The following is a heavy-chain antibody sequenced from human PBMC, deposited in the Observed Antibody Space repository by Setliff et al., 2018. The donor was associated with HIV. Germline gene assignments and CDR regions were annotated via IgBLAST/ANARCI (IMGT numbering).Heavy chain of an antibody. CDR2: IYHSGST. Sequence: SETLSLTCAVSGYSISSGYYWGWIRQPPGKGLEWIGSIYHSGSTYYNPSLKSRVTISVDTSKNRFSLKLSSVTAADTAVYYCARLGLSYCGGDCYLYYSDYWGQGTLVTVSS. CDR1: GYSISSGYY. CDR3: ARLGLSYCGGDCYLYYSDY. V-gene: IGHV4-38-2*01. J-gene: IGHJ4*02. D-gene: IGHD2-21*02.